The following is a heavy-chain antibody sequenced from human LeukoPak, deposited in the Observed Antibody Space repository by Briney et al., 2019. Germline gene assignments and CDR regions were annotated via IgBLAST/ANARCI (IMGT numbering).Heavy chain of an antibody. V-gene: IGHV3-30-3*01. Sequence: GVSLRLSCAASGLTFSTFAMHWVRQAPVKGLEWVAVISYDGNNKYYADSAKGRSTIYRDNSKNTLYLQMDSLSYEDTAVYYCARDHGSSGWYETVDYWGQGTLVTVSS. CDR2: ISYDGNNK. CDR3: ARDHGSSGWYETVDY. J-gene: IGHJ4*01. CDR1: GLTFSTFA. D-gene: IGHD6-19*01.